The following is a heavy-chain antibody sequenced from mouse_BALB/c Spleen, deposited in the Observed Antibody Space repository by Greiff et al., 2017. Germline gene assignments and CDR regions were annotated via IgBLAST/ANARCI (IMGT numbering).Heavy chain of an antibody. Sequence: QVQLQQPGAELVKPGASVKLSCKASGYTFTSYWMHWVKQRPGQGLEWIGEINPSNGRTNYNEKFKSKATLTVDKSSSTAYMQLSSLTSEDSAVYYCARFPIFGYDEGGYAMDYWGQGTSVTVSS. D-gene: IGHD2-2*01. J-gene: IGHJ4*01. CDR2: INPSNGRT. CDR3: ARFPIFGYDEGGYAMDY. CDR1: GYTFTSYW. V-gene: IGHV1S81*02.